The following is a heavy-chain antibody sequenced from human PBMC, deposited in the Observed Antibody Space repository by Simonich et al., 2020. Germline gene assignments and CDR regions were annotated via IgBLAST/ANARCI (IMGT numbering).Heavy chain of an antibody. Sequence: QVQLVQSGAEVKKPGASVKVSCKASGYTFTSYGISWVRQAPGQGLEWMGWISAYNGNKTYAQKLQGRVTMTTDTSTSTAYMELRSLRSDDTAVYYCARASRGTWWYYYFDYWGQGTLVTVSS. V-gene: IGHV1-18*01. CDR1: GYTFTSYG. D-gene: IGHD2-15*01. J-gene: IGHJ4*02. CDR2: ISAYNGNK. CDR3: ARASRGTWWYYYFDY.